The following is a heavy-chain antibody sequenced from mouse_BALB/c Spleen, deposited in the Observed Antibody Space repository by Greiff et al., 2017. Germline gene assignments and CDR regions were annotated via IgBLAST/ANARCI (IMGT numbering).Heavy chain of an antibody. Sequence: EVKLQESGPGLVKPSQSLSLTCSVTGYSITSGYYWNWIRQFPGNKLEWMGYISYDGSNNYNPSLKNRISITRDTSKNQFFLKLNSVTTEDTATYYCARDVIYYNFDVWGAGTTVTVSS. D-gene: IGHD1-1*01. V-gene: IGHV3-6*02. CDR1: GYSITSGYY. CDR2: ISYDGSN. CDR3: ARDVIYYNFDV. J-gene: IGHJ1*01.